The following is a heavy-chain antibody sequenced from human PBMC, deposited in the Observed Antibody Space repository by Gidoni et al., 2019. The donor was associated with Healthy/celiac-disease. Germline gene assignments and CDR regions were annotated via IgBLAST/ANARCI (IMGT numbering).Heavy chain of an antibody. D-gene: IGHD5-12*01. Sequence: SPSFQGHVTISADTSISTAYLQWSSLKASDTAMYYCARLARSGYDYGDFDYWGQGTLVTVSS. V-gene: IGHV5-10-1*01. J-gene: IGHJ4*02. CDR3: ARLARSGYDYGDFDY.